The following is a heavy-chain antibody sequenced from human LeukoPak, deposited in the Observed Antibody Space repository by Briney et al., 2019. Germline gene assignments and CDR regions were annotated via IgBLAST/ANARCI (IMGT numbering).Heavy chain of an antibody. CDR2: IYTSGST. CDR1: GGSISSGSYY. D-gene: IGHD2-15*01. CDR3: ARRSVVGARTYYFDY. J-gene: IGHJ4*02. V-gene: IGHV4-61*02. Sequence: SETLSLTCTVSGGSISSGSYYWSWIRQPAGKGLEWIGRIYTSGSTNYNPSLKSRVTISVDTSKNQFSLKLSSVTAADTAVYYCARRSVVGARTYYFDYWGQGTLVTVSS.